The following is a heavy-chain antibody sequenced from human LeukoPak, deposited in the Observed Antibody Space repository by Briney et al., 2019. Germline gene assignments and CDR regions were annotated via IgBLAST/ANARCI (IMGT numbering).Heavy chain of an antibody. D-gene: IGHD1-1*01. CDR3: AREVPSVWRNDAFDI. CDR1: GFTFNNYA. V-gene: IGHV3-11*01. CDR2: ISSSGSTI. J-gene: IGHJ3*02. Sequence: GGSLRLSCAASGFTFNNYAMSWFRQAPGKGLEWVSYISSSGSTIYYADSVKGRFTISRDNAKNSLYLQRNSLRAEDTAVYYCAREVPSVWRNDAFDIWGQGTMVTVSS.